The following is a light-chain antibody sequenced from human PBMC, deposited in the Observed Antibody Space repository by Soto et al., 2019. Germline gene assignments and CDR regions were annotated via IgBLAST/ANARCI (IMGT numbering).Light chain of an antibody. Sequence: EIVLTQSPASLSLSPGERATLSCRASQSVRSYLAWYQQKPGQTPRLLIYDASNRATGMPARFSGSGSGTDFTLTISSLDPEDFAVYYCQQRSNLPYTFGQGTKLEIK. CDR3: QQRSNLPYT. CDR1: QSVRSY. V-gene: IGKV3-11*01. J-gene: IGKJ2*01. CDR2: DAS.